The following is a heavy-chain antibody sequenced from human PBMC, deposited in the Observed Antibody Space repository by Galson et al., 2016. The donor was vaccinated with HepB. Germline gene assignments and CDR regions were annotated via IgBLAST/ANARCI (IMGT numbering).Heavy chain of an antibody. Sequence: SLRLSCAASGFHVTFNYMIWVRQAPGKGLEWVSVIYSGGSTDYADSVKGRFTISRDNSKNTLYLQMNSLRAEDTAVYFCAYYGGSPLYYGMDVWGQGTTVTVSS. CDR3: AYYGGSPLYYGMDV. CDR2: IYSGGST. V-gene: IGHV3-53*01. J-gene: IGHJ6*02. CDR1: GFHVTFNY. D-gene: IGHD4-23*01.